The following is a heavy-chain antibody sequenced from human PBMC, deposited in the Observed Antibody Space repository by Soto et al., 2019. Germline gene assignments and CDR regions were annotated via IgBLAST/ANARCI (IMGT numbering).Heavy chain of an antibody. J-gene: IGHJ4*02. Sequence: ASVKVSCKTSGYTFTDYYIHWVRHAPGQGLEWMGWINPNSGGANSAQKFQGRVTITRDTSISTAYLELSRLRSDDTAVYYCARCGTTSLDYWGQGTQVTVSS. CDR3: ARCGTTSLDY. D-gene: IGHD1-1*01. V-gene: IGHV1-2*02. CDR2: INPNSGGA. CDR1: GYTFTDYY.